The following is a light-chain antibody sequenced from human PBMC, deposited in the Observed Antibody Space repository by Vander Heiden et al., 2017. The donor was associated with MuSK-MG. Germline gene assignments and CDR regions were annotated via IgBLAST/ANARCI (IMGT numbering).Light chain of an antibody. CDR1: QSVLYSSNNKNY. Sequence: DIVMTQSPDSLAVSLGERATINCKSSQSVLYSSNNKNYLVWYQQKPGQPPKRPIYWASTRESRVPDRFSGSGSGTDFTLTISSLQAEDVAVYYCQQYYNTPITYGQGTRLEIK. J-gene: IGKJ5*01. CDR3: QQYYNTPIT. V-gene: IGKV4-1*01. CDR2: WAS.